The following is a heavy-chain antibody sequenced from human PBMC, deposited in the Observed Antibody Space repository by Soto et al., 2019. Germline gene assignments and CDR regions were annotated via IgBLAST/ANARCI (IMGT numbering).Heavy chain of an antibody. Sequence: EVQLVESGGGLVKPGGSLRLSCAASGFTFSNAWMSWVRQAPGKGLEWVGRIKSKTDGGTTDYAAPVKGRFTISRDDSKNTLYLQMNSLKTEDTAVYYCTTDPRRGVVPAASGGTGTTQADYWGQGTLVTVSS. CDR2: IKSKTDGGTT. D-gene: IGHD2-2*01. CDR3: TTDPRRGVVPAASGGTGTTQADY. CDR1: GFTFSNAW. J-gene: IGHJ4*02. V-gene: IGHV3-15*01.